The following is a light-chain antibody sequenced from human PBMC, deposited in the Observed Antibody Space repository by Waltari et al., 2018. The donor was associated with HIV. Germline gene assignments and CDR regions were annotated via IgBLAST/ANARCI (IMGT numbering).Light chain of an antibody. CDR2: GAS. CDR3: QQYGSAPPWT. V-gene: IGKV3-20*01. Sequence: EIVLTPSPGTLSLCPGDRATLSSRAGQGSSSSYLYWYQQKPGRAPRLLIYGASSRGTGMPDRCSGSGSWRDFTLTISRLEPEDFAVYYCQQYGSAPPWTFGQGTKVEIK. CDR1: QGSSSSY. J-gene: IGKJ1*01.